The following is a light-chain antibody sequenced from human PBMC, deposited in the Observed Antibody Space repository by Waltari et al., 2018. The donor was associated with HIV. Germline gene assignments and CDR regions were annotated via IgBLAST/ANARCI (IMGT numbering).Light chain of an antibody. CDR2: EVN. J-gene: IGLJ2*01. Sequence: QSALTQPPSASGSRGQSVTISCTGTSSDVGAYNYVSWYQQYPGMAPKLIIYEVNKRPSGAPDRFSGSNAGNTASLTVSGLQAEDEADFYCSSYAGSAVVFGGGTKLTVL. V-gene: IGLV2-8*01. CDR3: SSYAGSAVV. CDR1: SSDVGAYNY.